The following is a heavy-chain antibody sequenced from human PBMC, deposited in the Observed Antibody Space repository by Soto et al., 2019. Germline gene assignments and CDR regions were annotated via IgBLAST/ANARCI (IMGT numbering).Heavy chain of an antibody. D-gene: IGHD3-3*01. CDR2: IWYDGSNK. Sequence: LRLSCAASGFTFSSYGMHWVRQAPGKGLEWVAVIWYDGSNKYYADPVKGRFTISRDNSKNTLYLQMNSLRAEDTAVYYCARDATYYDFWSGYTLDYGMDVWGQGTTVTVSS. V-gene: IGHV3-33*01. CDR1: GFTFSSYG. CDR3: ARDATYYDFWSGYTLDYGMDV. J-gene: IGHJ6*02.